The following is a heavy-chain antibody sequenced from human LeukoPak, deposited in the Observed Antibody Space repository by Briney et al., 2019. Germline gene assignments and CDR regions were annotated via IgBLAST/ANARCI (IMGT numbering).Heavy chain of an antibody. J-gene: IGHJ4*02. D-gene: IGHD3-10*01. Sequence: SETLSLTCTVSGGSISSSSYYWGWIRQPPGKGLEWIGSIYSIGTSYYIPSLKSRVTISVDKSKNQFSLKLSSVTAADTAVYYCTRSITMVRGVTSFDYWGQGTLVTVSS. V-gene: IGHV4-39*07. CDR1: GGSISSSSYY. CDR3: TRSITMVRGVTSFDY. CDR2: IYSIGTS.